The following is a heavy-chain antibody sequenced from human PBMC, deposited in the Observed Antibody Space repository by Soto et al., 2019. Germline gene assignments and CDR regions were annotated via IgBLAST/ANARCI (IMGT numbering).Heavy chain of an antibody. V-gene: IGHV4-39*01. Sequence: PSETLSLTCTVSGGSISSSSYYWGWIRQPPGKGLEWIGSIYYSGSTYHNPSLKSRVTISVDTSKNQFSLKLSPVTAADTAVYYCARRRVWLVLSFDIWGQGTMVTVSS. CDR1: GGSISSSSYY. CDR2: IYYSGST. CDR3: ARRRVWLVLSFDI. J-gene: IGHJ3*02. D-gene: IGHD6-19*01.